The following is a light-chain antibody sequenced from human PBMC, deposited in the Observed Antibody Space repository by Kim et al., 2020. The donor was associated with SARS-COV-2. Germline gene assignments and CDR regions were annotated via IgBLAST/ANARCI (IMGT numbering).Light chain of an antibody. J-gene: IGKJ1*01. Sequence: VSPGESATRSCRASQTVSSNLAWYQQRPGRAPRMLIYGASTRATGIPARFSGSGSGTEFTLTISSLQSEDSAVYYCQQYNNWPQTFGQGTKVDIK. CDR1: QTVSSN. CDR3: QQYNNWPQT. V-gene: IGKV3-15*01. CDR2: GAS.